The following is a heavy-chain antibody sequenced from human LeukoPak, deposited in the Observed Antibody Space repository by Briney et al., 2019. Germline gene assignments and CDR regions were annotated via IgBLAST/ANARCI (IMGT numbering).Heavy chain of an antibody. CDR2: INPSGGST. D-gene: IGHD3-22*01. Sequence: ASVKASCKASGYTFTSYYMHWVRQAPGQGLEWMGIINPSGGSTSYAQKFQGRVTMTRDTSTSTVYMELSSLRSEDTAVYYCARAFSGYHFDYWGQGTLVTVSS. CDR3: ARAFSGYHFDY. J-gene: IGHJ4*02. CDR1: GYTFTSYY. V-gene: IGHV1-46*01.